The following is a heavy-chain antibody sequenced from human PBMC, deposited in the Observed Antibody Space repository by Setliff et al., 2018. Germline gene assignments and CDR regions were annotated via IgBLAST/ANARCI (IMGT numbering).Heavy chain of an antibody. CDR3: AKDLYSSSWNYYYYGMDV. J-gene: IGHJ6*02. V-gene: IGHV3-7*01. Sequence: GGSLRLSCTASGFTFSRSWMSWVRQAPGKGLEWVACIKHDESEKYYVDSVKGRFTISRDNSKNTLYLQMNSLRAEDTAVYYCAKDLYSSSWNYYYYGMDVWGQGTTVTVSS. CDR2: IKHDESEK. D-gene: IGHD6-13*01. CDR1: GFTFSRSW.